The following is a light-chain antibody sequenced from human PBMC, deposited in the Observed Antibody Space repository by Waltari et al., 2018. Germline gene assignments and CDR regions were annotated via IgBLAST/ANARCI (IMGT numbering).Light chain of an antibody. CDR2: GAS. CDR3: QQYNNWRT. V-gene: IGKV3-15*01. Sequence: EVLMTQYRATLPVSPGERATLSCRASQSISRNLAWYQQKPGQAPRLLIYGASTRAPGIPARFSGSGSGTDFTLSISSLQSEDVAVYYCQQYNNWRTFGQGTKLEMK. J-gene: IGKJ2*01. CDR1: QSISRN.